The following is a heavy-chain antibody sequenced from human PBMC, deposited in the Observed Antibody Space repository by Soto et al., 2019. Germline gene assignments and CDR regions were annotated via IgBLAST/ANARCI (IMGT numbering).Heavy chain of an antibody. CDR1: GDSITSGNYY. CDR3: ARSQYDGSGPTWFDP. J-gene: IGHJ5*02. CDR2: IYYSGST. D-gene: IGHD3-22*01. V-gene: IGHV4-30-4*01. Sequence: PSETLSLTCTVSGDSITSGNYYWNWIRQPPGKGLEWIGHIYYSGSTYYNPSLKSRVTISQDSSKNQFSLKLSSVAAADTAVYFCARSQYDGSGPTWFDPWGQGTLVTVSS.